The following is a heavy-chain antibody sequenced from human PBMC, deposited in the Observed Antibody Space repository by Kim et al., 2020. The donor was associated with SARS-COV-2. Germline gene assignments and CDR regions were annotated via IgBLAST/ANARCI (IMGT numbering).Heavy chain of an antibody. CDR2: MNPNIGNT. V-gene: IGHV1-8*01. CDR1: GYTFTNYD. D-gene: IGHD2-15*01. CDR3: ASDTACSCFICPYCFDP. J-gene: IGHJ5*01. Sequence: ASVKVSCKPSGYTFTNYDINWVRQATGQGLEWMGWMNPNIGNTGYAQKFQGRVTITRNNSISTAYMELSSLRSEDTAVYYCASDTACSCFICPYCFDPWGQGTLVTVSS.